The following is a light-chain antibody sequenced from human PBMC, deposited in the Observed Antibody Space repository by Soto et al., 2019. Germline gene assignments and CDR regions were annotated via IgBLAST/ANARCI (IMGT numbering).Light chain of an antibody. J-gene: IGKJ3*01. CDR3: QHYGTSAL. Sequence: EIVLTQSPGTLSLSPGERATLSCRASQSVSDSYLAWYQQKHGQAPRLLIYASSRTTGIPDRFSGSGPGTDCPLTIGRLEPEDFGVYYWQHYGTSALFGPGTKVDIK. V-gene: IGKV3-20*01. CDR2: AS. CDR1: QSVSDSY.